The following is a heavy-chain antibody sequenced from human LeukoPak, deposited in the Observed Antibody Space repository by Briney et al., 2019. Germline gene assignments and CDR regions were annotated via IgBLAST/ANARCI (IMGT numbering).Heavy chain of an antibody. D-gene: IGHD5-24*01. CDR2: INHSVST. Sequence: PSETLSLTRTVSGGSISSGDYYWSWIRQPPGKGLEWMGYINHSVSTYYNPSLKSRITISVDTSKNQFSLKLSSVTDADTAVYYCARGSRDGYNWYYFDYGGQGTLVTVSS. CDR3: ARGSRDGYNWYYFDY. CDR1: GGSISSGDYY. V-gene: IGHV4-30-4*01. J-gene: IGHJ4*02.